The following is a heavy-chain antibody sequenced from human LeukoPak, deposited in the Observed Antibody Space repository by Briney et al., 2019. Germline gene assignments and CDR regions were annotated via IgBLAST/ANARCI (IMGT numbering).Heavy chain of an antibody. CDR3: AKDSRGFGVFDP. CDR2: IIGVGGST. J-gene: IGHJ5*02. V-gene: IGHV3-43*02. CDR1: GFTFDDYA. D-gene: IGHD3-10*01. Sequence: GGSLRLSCAASGFTFDDYAMHWVRQPPGKGLEWVSLIIGVGGSTYYADSVKGRFRTSRDNSKNPLYLQMHSLRTEDTALYDCAKDSRGFGVFDPWGQGTLVTVSS.